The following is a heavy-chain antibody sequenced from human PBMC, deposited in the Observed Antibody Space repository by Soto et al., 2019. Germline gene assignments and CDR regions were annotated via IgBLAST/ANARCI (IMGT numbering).Heavy chain of an antibody. V-gene: IGHV4-4*08. D-gene: IGHD6-13*01. CDR1: GASITQYY. CDR2: VSSTGST. CDR3: ASGGGSPHQNHEYDF. Sequence: HVQLQESGPGLVKPSETLSLTCTVSGASITQYYWNWIRQSPGKGLEWIVSVSSTGSTVYNPSLPSPVTVSLATCKIQFSMTLISVTVADSALSHCASGGGSPHQNHEYDFWGQGTLVTVSS. J-gene: IGHJ4*02.